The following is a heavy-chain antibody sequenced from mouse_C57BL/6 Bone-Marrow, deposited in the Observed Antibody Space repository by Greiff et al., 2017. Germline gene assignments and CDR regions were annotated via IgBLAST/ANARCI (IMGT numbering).Heavy chain of an antibody. Sequence: QVQLQQPGAELVKPGASVKLSCKASGYTFTSYWMHWVKQRPGQGLEWIGMIHPNSGSTNYNEKFKSKATLTVDKSSSTAYMLLSSLTSEYSAVYYCARYGNGVNFDYWGQGTTLTVSS. CDR3: ARYGNGVNFDY. J-gene: IGHJ2*01. V-gene: IGHV1-64*01. D-gene: IGHD2-1*01. CDR1: GYTFTSYW. CDR2: IHPNSGST.